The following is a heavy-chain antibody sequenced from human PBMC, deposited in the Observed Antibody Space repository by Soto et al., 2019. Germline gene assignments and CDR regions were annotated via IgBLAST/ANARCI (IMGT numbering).Heavy chain of an antibody. Sequence: SVKLSCKASGFTFTSSAVQWVRQARGQRREWIGWIVVGSGNTNYAQKFQERVTITRDMYTSTAYMELSSLRSEEKAVYYCAAGITLVVVDMDDAFDIWGQGTMVTVSS. V-gene: IGHV1-58*01. CDR3: AAGITLVVVDMDDAFDI. CDR1: GFTFTSSA. CDR2: IVVGSGNT. D-gene: IGHD3-22*01. J-gene: IGHJ3*02.